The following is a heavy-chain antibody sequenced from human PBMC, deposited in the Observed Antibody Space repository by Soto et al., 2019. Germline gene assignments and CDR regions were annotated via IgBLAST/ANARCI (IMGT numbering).Heavy chain of an antibody. V-gene: IGHV1-8*01. CDR2: MNPNSGNT. D-gene: IGHD4-17*01. CDR3: ARTLYGDNVDY. J-gene: IGHJ4*02. Sequence: QVQLVQSGSEVKKPGASVKVSCKASGYTFTIYDINWVRQATGKGLEWMGWMNPNSGNTGYAQKFQGRVTMTRSTSISTADMELRSLRSEDTAVYYCARTLYGDNVDYWGQGTLVTVAA. CDR1: GYTFTIYD.